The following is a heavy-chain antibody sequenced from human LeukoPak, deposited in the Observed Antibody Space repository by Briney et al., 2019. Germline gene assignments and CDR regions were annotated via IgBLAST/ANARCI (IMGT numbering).Heavy chain of an antibody. CDR1: GGSVSSGSYY. J-gene: IGHJ4*02. V-gene: IGHV4-61*01. CDR3: ARFNSGYDRSFDY. Sequence: PSETLFLTCTVSGGSVSSGSYYWSWIRQPPGKGLEWIGYIYYSGSTNYNPSLKSRVTISVDTSKNQFSLKLSSVTAADTAVYYCARFNSGYDRSFDYWGQGTLVTVSS. D-gene: IGHD5-12*01. CDR2: IYYSGST.